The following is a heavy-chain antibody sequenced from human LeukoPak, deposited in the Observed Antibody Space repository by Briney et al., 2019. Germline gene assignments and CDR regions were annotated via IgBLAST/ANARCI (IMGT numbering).Heavy chain of an antibody. D-gene: IGHD1-26*01. CDR2: IYYSGST. Sequence: PSETLSLTCTVSGGSISSYYWTWIRQPPGKGLEWIGYIYYSGSTNYNPSLKSRVTISVDTSKNQFSLKLSSVTAADTAVYYCAREKTSGSYWVDCWGQGTLVTVSS. V-gene: IGHV4-59*01. J-gene: IGHJ4*02. CDR3: AREKTSGSYWVDC. CDR1: GGSISSYY.